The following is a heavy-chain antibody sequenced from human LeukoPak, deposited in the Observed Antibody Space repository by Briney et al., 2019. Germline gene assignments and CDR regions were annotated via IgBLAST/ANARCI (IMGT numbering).Heavy chain of an antibody. CDR1: GFTFSSYA. CDR2: IIGSGGST. J-gene: IGHJ4*02. V-gene: IGHV3-23*01. CDR3: AKGREQQLDEAYYFDY. Sequence: GGSLRLSCAASGFTFSSYAMSWVRQAPGKGLEWVSAIIGSGGSTYYADSVKGRFTISRDNSKNTLYLQMNSLRAEDTAVYYCAKGREQQLDEAYYFDYWGQGTLVTVSS. D-gene: IGHD6-13*01.